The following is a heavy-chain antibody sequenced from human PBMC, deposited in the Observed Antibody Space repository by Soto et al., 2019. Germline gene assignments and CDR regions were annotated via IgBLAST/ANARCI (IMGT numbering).Heavy chain of an antibody. J-gene: IGHJ4*02. D-gene: IGHD2-21*02. Sequence: EVQLVESGGGLVQPGGSLRLSCAASGFTFSSYSMNWVRQAPGKGVEWVSYISSSSSTIYYADSVKGRFTISRDNAKNSLYLQMNGLRDEDTAVYYCASEGGRDSYWNWGQGTLVTVSS. V-gene: IGHV3-48*02. CDR3: ASEGGRDSYWN. CDR2: ISSSSSTI. CDR1: GFTFSSYS.